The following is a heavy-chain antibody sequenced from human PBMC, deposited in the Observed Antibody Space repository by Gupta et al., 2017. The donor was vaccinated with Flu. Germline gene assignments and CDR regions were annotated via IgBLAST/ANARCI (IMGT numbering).Heavy chain of an antibody. V-gene: IGHV4-34*01. CDR2: INHSGST. J-gene: IGHJ4*02. D-gene: IGHD2-2*01. CDR3: ARGRKGYCSSTSCYFTREPTRGFDY. Sequence: GEINHSGSTNYNPSLKSRVTISVDTSKNQFSLKLSSVTAADTAVYYCARGRKGYCSSTSCYFTREPTRGFDYWGQGTLVTVSS.